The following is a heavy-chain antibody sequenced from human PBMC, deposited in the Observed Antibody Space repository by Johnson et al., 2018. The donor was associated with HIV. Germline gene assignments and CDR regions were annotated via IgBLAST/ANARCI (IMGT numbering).Heavy chain of an antibody. D-gene: IGHD4-23*01. J-gene: IGHJ3*02. CDR1: GFTFSDHY. CDR3: AKVGATVITPRGEAFDI. Sequence: QVQLVESGGGLVQPGGSLRLSCAASGFTFSDHYMDWVRQAPGKGLEWVANIKQDGSNNYYADSVQGRFTLSRDNSKNTLYLQMNSLRAEDTAVYYCAKVGATVITPRGEAFDIWGQGTMVTVSS. V-gene: IGHV3-30*02. CDR2: IKQDGSNN.